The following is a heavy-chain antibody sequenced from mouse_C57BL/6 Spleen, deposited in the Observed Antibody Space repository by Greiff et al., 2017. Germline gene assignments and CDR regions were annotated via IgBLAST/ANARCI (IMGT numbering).Heavy chain of an antibody. CDR3: ARGTTVGADWYFDV. Sequence: VQLQQSGADLVKPGASVKISCKASGYAFSSYWMNWVKQRPGKGLEWIGQIYPGDGDTNYNGKFKGKATLTADKSSSTAYMQLSSLTSEDSAVYFCARGTTVGADWYFDVWGTGTTVTVSS. CDR2: IYPGDGDT. CDR1: GYAFSSYW. J-gene: IGHJ1*03. D-gene: IGHD1-1*01. V-gene: IGHV1-80*01.